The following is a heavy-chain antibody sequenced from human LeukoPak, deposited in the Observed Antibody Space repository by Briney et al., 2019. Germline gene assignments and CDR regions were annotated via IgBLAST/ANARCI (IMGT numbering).Heavy chain of an antibody. J-gene: IGHJ4*02. D-gene: IGHD1-26*01. CDR2: ISSSGATI. CDR1: GFTFSDYY. CDR3: ARGSGSYRNDY. V-gene: IGHV3-11*04. Sequence: GGSLRLSCAASGFTFSDYYMSWIRQAPGKGLEWVSYISSSGATIFYADSVKGRFTISRDNAKNSLYLQMNRLRAEDTAVYYCARGSGSYRNDYWGQGTLVTVSS.